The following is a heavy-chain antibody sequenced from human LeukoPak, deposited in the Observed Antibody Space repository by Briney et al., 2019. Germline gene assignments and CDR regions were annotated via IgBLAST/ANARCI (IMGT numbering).Heavy chain of an antibody. CDR2: IKQDGSEK. CDR1: GFTFSSYW. J-gene: IGHJ4*02. CDR3: ARDGRYGDYGSPGAFSCGY. V-gene: IGHV3-7*01. D-gene: IGHD4-17*01. Sequence: GGSLRLSCAASGFTFSSYWMSWVRQAPGKGLEWVANIKQDGSEKYYVDSVKGRFTISRDNAKNSLYLQMNSLRAEDTAVYYCARDGRYGDYGSPGAFSCGYWGQGTLVTVSS.